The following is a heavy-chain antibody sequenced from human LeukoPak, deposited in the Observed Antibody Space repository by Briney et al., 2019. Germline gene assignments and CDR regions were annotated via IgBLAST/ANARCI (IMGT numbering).Heavy chain of an antibody. CDR2: IIPIFGTA. Sequence: GASVKVSCKASGGTFSSYAISWVRQAPGQGLEWMGGIIPIFGTANYAQKFQGRVTITADKSTSTAYMELSSLRSEDTAVYYCAKGLIAARLQTFDHWGQGTLVTVSS. V-gene: IGHV1-69*06. CDR3: AKGLIAARLQTFDH. CDR1: GGTFSSYA. J-gene: IGHJ4*02. D-gene: IGHD6-6*01.